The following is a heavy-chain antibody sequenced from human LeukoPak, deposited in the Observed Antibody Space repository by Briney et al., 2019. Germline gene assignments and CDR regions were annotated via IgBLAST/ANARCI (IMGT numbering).Heavy chain of an antibody. V-gene: IGHV3-48*03. J-gene: IGHJ5*02. CDR2: ISRTGSTT. D-gene: IGHD3-10*01. CDR1: GFTFSSYE. CDR3: ARDLYGSGSFSP. Sequence: GGSLRLSCVASGFTFSSYEMNWVRQAPGKGLEWVSYISRTGSTTYYADSVKGRFTISRDNAKNSLYLQMNSLRAEDTAVYYCARDLYGSGSFSPWGQGTLVTVFS.